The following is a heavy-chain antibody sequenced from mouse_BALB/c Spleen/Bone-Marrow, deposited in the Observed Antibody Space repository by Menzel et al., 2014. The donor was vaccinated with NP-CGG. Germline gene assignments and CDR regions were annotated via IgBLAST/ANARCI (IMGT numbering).Heavy chain of an antibody. Sequence: VQLVESGPELVKPGASVRISCKASGYTFTSYYIHWVKQRPGQGLEWVGWIFPGNVNTKYNEKFKGKATLTADESSSTAYMQLSSLTSEDSAVYFCARDSMDYWGQGTSVTVSS. CDR2: IFPGNVNT. J-gene: IGHJ4*01. CDR3: ARDSMDY. CDR1: GYTFTSYY. V-gene: IGHV1S56*01.